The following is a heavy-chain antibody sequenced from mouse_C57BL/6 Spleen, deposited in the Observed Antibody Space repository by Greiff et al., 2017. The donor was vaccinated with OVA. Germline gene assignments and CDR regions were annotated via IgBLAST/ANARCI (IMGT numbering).Heavy chain of an antibody. Sequence: EVQRVESGGGLVKPGGSLKLSCAASGFTFSDYGMHWVRQAPEKGLEWVAYISSGSSTIYYADTVKGRFTISRDNAKNTLFLQMTSLRSEDTAMYYCAKAYGNYLYYAMDYWGQGTSVTVSS. CDR3: AKAYGNYLYYAMDY. D-gene: IGHD2-1*01. J-gene: IGHJ4*01. V-gene: IGHV5-17*01. CDR2: ISSGSSTI. CDR1: GFTFSDYG.